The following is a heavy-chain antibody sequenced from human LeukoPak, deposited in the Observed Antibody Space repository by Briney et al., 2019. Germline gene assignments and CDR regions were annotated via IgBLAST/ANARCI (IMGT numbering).Heavy chain of an antibody. V-gene: IGHV1-69*13. CDR2: IIPIFGTA. Sequence: SVKVSCKASGGTFSSYAISWVRQAPGQGLEWMGGIIPIFGTANYAQKFQGRVTITADESTSTAYMELSSLRSEDTAVYYCANANLPYYYGSGRNYYYYYYMDVWGKGTTVTISS. J-gene: IGHJ6*03. CDR1: GGTFSSYA. CDR3: ANANLPYYYGSGRNYYYYYYMDV. D-gene: IGHD3-10*01.